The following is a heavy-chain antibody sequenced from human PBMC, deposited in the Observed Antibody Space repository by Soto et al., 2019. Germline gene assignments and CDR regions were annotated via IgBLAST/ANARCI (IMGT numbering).Heavy chain of an antibody. CDR1: GFTFSSYA. CDR2: ISYDGSNE. D-gene: IGHD3-10*01. J-gene: IGHJ4*02. CDR3: ASGEYYFEY. Sequence: AGWSLRLSCAASGFTFSSYAMHLVRQAPGKGLEWVAVISYDGSNEYYADSVKGRFTISRDNSKNTLYLQMNSLRAEDTAVYYCASGEYYFEYWGQGTLVTVSS. V-gene: IGHV3-30-3*01.